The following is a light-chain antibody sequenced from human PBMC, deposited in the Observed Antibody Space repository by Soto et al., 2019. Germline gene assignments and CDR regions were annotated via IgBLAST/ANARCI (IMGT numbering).Light chain of an antibody. V-gene: IGLV2-14*01. CDR1: SSDVGGYNF. J-gene: IGLJ2*01. CDR2: EVN. CDR3: SSYITSGVV. Sequence: QSALTQPASVSGSPGQSINISCTGTSSDVGGYNFVSLYQQHPGKAPKLMIYEVNNRPTGISDRFSGSKSGNTAALTISGLQADDEADYYCSSYITSGVVFGGGTKLTVL.